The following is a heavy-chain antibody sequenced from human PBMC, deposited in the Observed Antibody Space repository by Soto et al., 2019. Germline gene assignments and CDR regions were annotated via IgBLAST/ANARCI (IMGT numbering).Heavy chain of an antibody. J-gene: IGHJ5*02. D-gene: IGHD3-10*01. CDR1: GGSISSYY. Sequence: PSETLSLTCTVSGGSISSYYWSWIRQPPGKGLEWIGYIYYSGSTNYNPSLKSRVTISVDTSKTQFSLKLTSVTAADTAIYYCARHRFTEDPDSWGQGTLVTVSS. CDR3: ARHRFTEDPDS. V-gene: IGHV4-59*01. CDR2: IYYSGST.